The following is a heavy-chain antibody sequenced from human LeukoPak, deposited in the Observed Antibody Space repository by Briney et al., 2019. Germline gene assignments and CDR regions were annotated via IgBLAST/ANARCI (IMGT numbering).Heavy chain of an antibody. V-gene: IGHV3-30*04. CDR3: ARDPLASDDDGMDV. Sequence: GGSLRLSCAASGFTFSSYAMQWVRQAPGKGLGWVAVISYDGSNKYYADSVKGRFTISRDNSKNTLYLQMNSLRAEDTAVYYCARDPLASDDDGMDVWGQGTTVTVSS. J-gene: IGHJ6*02. CDR2: ISYDGSNK. D-gene: IGHD1-1*01. CDR1: GFTFSSYA.